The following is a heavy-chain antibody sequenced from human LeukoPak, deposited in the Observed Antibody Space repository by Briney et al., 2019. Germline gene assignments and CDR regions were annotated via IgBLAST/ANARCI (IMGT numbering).Heavy chain of an antibody. V-gene: IGHV3-7*03. J-gene: IGHJ5*02. CDR1: GFIFSRYW. D-gene: IGHD3-3*01. CDR2: IKQDGSEK. Sequence: PGGSLRLSCTASGFIFSRYWMSWVRQAPGKGLEWVANIKQDGSEKYYVDSVKGRFTISRDNSKNTLYLQMNSLRAEDTAVYYCARHDFGSALTFIGWFDPWAQGTLVTVP. CDR3: ARHDFGSALTFIGWFDP.